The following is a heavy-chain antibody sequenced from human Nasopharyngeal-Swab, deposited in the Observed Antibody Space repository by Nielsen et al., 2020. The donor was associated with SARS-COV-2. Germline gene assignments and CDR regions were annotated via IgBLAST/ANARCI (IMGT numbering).Heavy chain of an antibody. V-gene: IGHV3-21*01. CDR3: ARGGYCSSTSCDTHYYYGMDV. J-gene: IGHJ6*02. CDR2: ISISSSYI. Sequence: GESLKISCAASGFTFSSYSMNWVRQAPGKGLEWVSSISISSSYIYYADSVKGRFTISRDNTKNSLYLQMNSLRGEDTAVYYCARGGYCSSTSCDTHYYYGMDVWGQGTTVTVSS. CDR1: GFTFSSYS. D-gene: IGHD2-2*02.